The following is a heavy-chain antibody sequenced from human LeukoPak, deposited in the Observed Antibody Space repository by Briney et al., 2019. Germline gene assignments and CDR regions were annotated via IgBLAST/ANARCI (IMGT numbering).Heavy chain of an antibody. Sequence: GGSLRLSCAASGFTVSSNYMSWVRQAPGQGLEWVSVIYSGGSTYHADSVKGRFTISRDNSKNTLYLQMNSLRAEDTAVYYCAILDRGYSYPEDYWGQGTLVTVSS. CDR2: IYSGGST. CDR3: AILDRGYSYPEDY. J-gene: IGHJ4*02. CDR1: GFTVSSNY. V-gene: IGHV3-66*01. D-gene: IGHD5-18*01.